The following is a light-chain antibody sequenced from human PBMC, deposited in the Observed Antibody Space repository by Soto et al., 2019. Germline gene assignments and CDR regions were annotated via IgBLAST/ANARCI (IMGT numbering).Light chain of an antibody. V-gene: IGLV3-1*01. J-gene: IGLJ1*01. CDR2: QDN. Sequence: SYELTQPPSVSVSPGQTASITCSGEKLGDKYACWYQQKPGQSPVLVIYQDNKRPSGIPERFSGSNSGNTATLTISGTQAMDEADYYCQAWDSNTEVFGTGTK. CDR3: QAWDSNTEV. CDR1: KLGDKY.